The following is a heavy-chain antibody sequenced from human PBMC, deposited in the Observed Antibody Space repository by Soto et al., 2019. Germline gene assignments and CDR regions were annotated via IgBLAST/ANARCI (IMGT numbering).Heavy chain of an antibody. D-gene: IGHD6-19*01. CDR1: GGTFSTYS. J-gene: IGHJ3*02. CDR2: IIPMLGIA. V-gene: IGHV1-69*02. Sequence: QVQLVQSGAEVKKPGSAVKVSCKDSGGTFSTYSMFWVRQAPGQGLEWMGRIIPMLGIANYAQKFQGRVTITADKSTGTAYMELSSLSSEATALYFCTIGSWSCEVFDIWGQGTMVTVSS. CDR3: TIGSWSCEVFDI.